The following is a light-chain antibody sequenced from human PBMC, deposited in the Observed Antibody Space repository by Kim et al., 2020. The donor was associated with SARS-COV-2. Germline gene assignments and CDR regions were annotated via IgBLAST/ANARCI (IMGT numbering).Light chain of an antibody. V-gene: IGKV1-5*01. CDR2: DAS. CDR1: QSISSC. J-gene: IGKJ1*01. CDR3: QQYHSYSPT. Sequence: ASAGDRVTISCRASQSISSCLAWYQQKPGKAPKLLIYDASSLESGVPSRFSGSGSGTEFTLTISSLQPDDFATFYCQQYHSYSPTFGQGTKVDIK.